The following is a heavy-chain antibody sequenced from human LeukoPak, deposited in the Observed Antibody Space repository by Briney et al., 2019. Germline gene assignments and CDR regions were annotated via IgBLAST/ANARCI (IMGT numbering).Heavy chain of an antibody. V-gene: IGHV3-48*01. CDR3: AKVESDYGDYYFDY. J-gene: IGHJ4*02. CDR1: GFTFSSYR. CDR2: ISSSGTTI. Sequence: GGSLRLSCAASGFTFSSYRMNWVRQAPGKGLEWVSFISSSGTTIYYADSVKGRFTISRDNSKNTLYLQMNSLRAEDTAVYYCAKVESDYGDYYFDYWGQGTLVTVSS. D-gene: IGHD4-17*01.